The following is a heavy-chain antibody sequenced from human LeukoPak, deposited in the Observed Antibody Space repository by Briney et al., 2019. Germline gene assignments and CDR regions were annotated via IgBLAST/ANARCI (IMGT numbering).Heavy chain of an antibody. D-gene: IGHD3-10*01. CDR1: GFTFSSYA. Sequence: PGGSLRLSCAASGFTFSSYAMSWVRQAPGKGLEWVSAISGSGGSTYYADSVKGRFTISRDNSKNTLYLQMNSLRAEDTAVYYCAKDPRRSGSFPDYYGMDVWGQGTTVTVSS. V-gene: IGHV3-23*01. CDR2: ISGSGGST. J-gene: IGHJ6*02. CDR3: AKDPRRSGSFPDYYGMDV.